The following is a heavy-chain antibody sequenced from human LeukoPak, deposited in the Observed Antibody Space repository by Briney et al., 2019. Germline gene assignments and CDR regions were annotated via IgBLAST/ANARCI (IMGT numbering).Heavy chain of an antibody. Sequence: SGGSLRLSCAASAFTFSDYSMNWVRQAPGKGLEWISYIDTSSSTMYYADSVMGRFTISRDNAKESLYLQMNSLRGEDTAVYYCAREDDSWGPNNLDLWGQGTMVTVSS. V-gene: IGHV3-48*01. J-gene: IGHJ3*01. CDR1: AFTFSDYS. CDR3: AREDDSWGPNNLDL. CDR2: IDTSSSTM. D-gene: IGHD7-27*01.